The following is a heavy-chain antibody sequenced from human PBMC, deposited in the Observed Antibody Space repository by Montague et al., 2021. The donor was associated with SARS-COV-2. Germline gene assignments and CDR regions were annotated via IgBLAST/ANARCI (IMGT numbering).Heavy chain of an antibody. Sequence: SETLSLTCTVSGDSISTSYWAWIRQPPGTGLDWIGYVYFSGRSSYNSSLTSRVTISVDTSTNQVSLNLRSVTAADTAVYFCVRADRRAPGSTRRYYYKGMDLWGQGTTVTVSS. CDR2: VYFSGRS. V-gene: IGHV4-59*01. J-gene: IGHJ6*02. CDR3: VRADRRAPGSTRRYYYKGMDL. D-gene: IGHD2/OR15-2a*01. CDR1: GDSISTSY.